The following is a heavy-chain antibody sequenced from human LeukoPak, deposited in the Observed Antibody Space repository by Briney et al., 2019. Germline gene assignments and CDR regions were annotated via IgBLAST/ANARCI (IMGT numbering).Heavy chain of an antibody. Sequence: GGSLRLSCAASGFTFSSYWMHWVRQAPGKGLVWVSRINSDGSSTTYADSVKGRFTISRDNAKNSLYLQMNSLRDEDTALYYCTRAFATYDYWGQGTLSASPQ. CDR1: GFTFSSYW. CDR3: TRAFATYDY. CDR2: INSDGSST. V-gene: IGHV3-74*01. J-gene: IGHJ4*02.